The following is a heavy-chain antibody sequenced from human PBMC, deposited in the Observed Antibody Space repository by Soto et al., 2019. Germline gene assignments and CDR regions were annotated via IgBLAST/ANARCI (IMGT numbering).Heavy chain of an antibody. V-gene: IGHV1-18*01. D-gene: IGHD2-15*01. J-gene: IGHJ3*02. Sequence: ASVKVSCKASGYTFTSYGISWVRQAPGQGLEWMGWISAYNGNTNYAQKLQGRVTMTTDTSTSTAYMELRSLRSDDTAVYYCARKKGYCSGGSCPTAVAFDIWGQGTMVTVSS. CDR2: ISAYNGNT. CDR1: GYTFTSYG. CDR3: ARKKGYCSGGSCPTAVAFDI.